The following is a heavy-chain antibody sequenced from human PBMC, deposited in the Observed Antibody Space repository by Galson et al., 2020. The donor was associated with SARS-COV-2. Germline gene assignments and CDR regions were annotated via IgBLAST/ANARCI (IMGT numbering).Heavy chain of an antibody. Sequence: SENLSLTCAVYGGSFSGYYWSWIRQPPGKGLEWIGEINHSGSTNYNPSLKSRVTISVDTSKNQFSLKLSSVTAADTAVYYCARDRYGVPTFDYWGQGTLVTVSS. CDR1: GGSFSGYY. J-gene: IGHJ4*02. D-gene: IGHD4-17*01. CDR3: ARDRYGVPTFDY. CDR2: INHSGST. V-gene: IGHV4-34*01.